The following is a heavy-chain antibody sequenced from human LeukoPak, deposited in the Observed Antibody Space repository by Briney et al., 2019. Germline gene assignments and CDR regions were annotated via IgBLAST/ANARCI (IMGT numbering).Heavy chain of an antibody. CDR3: ARDVRYYYESDGYYFDY. J-gene: IGHJ4*02. CDR1: GGSIISYY. Sequence: SETLSLTCTVSGGSIISYYWSWIRQPPGKGLEWVGSIYYSGSTDYNPSLKSRVIMSLDTSRHQVSLKLTSVTAADTAIYYCARDVRYYYESDGYYFDYWGQGTRVTVSS. D-gene: IGHD3-22*01. V-gene: IGHV4-59*01. CDR2: IYYSGST.